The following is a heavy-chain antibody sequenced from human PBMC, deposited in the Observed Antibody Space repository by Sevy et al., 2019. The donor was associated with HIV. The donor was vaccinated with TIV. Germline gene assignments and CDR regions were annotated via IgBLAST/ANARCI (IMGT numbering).Heavy chain of an antibody. CDR1: GFTFNKYD. J-gene: IGHJ4*02. D-gene: IGHD1-26*01. CDR2: IGVRGDK. Sequence: GGSLRLSCAASGFTFNKYDMHWVRQPTGKGLEWLSGIGVRGDKHYPGAVKGRFTISRENAKNSLYLRRDDLRAGDTAVYYCATEGSGEQRAGFDFWGQGTLVTGS. V-gene: IGHV3-13*01. CDR3: ATEGSGEQRAGFDF.